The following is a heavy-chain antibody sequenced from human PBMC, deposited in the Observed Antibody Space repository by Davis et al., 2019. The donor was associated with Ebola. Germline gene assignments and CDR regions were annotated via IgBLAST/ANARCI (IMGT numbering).Heavy chain of an antibody. CDR2: ISTHNGNT. J-gene: IGHJ6*03. Sequence: ASVKVSCKASGYTFTSYGISWVRQAPGQGLEWMGWISTHNGNTNYAQKIQGRVTMTTDTSTSTAYMELRSLRSDDTAVYYCTKDGSWGVVPAAISYYYMDVWGKGTTVTVSS. D-gene: IGHD2-2*02. CDR3: TKDGSWGVVPAAISYYYMDV. V-gene: IGHV1-18*04. CDR1: GYTFTSYG.